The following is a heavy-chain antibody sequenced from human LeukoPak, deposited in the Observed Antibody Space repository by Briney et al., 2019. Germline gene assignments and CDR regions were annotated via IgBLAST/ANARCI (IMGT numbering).Heavy chain of an antibody. D-gene: IGHD5-24*01. J-gene: IGHJ4*02. CDR3: ARGAARMVEMATIISFEY. CDR2: ISYDGSNK. V-gene: IGHV3-30*04. Sequence: GGPLRLSCAASGFSFRSYAMHWVRQAPGKGLEWVAVISYDGSNKYYADSVKGRFTISRDNSKNTLYLQMNSLRAEDTAVYYCARGAARMVEMATIISFEYWGQGTLVTVSS. CDR1: GFSFRSYA.